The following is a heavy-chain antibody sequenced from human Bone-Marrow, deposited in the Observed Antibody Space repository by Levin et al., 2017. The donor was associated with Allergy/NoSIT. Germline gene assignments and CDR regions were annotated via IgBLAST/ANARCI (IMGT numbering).Heavy chain of an antibody. Sequence: QAGGSLRLSCEASGFTFNDFAMHWVRQIPGKGLEWLTGIMWNSARMDYADSVKGRFTISRDNGKKSLYLEMNALRVEDTALYYCVKDRSSVDNWNYGGPFESWGQGTLVTVSS. CDR3: VKDRSSVDNWNYGGPFES. CDR2: IMWNSARM. J-gene: IGHJ4*02. CDR1: GFTFNDFA. D-gene: IGHD1-7*01. V-gene: IGHV3-9*01.